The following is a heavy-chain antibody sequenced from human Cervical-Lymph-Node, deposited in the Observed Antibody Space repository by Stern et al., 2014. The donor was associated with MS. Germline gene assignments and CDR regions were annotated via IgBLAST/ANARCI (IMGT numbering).Heavy chain of an antibody. CDR3: ARSAQQWLAALDY. J-gene: IGHJ4*02. CDR1: GFTFSDYY. D-gene: IGHD6-19*01. CDR2: SSSSGSSI. V-gene: IGHV3-11*01. Sequence: VQLLESGGDLVKPGGSLRLSCAASGFTFSDYYMSWIRQAPGKGLEWISYSSSSGSSIYYADSVKGRFTISRDNAKNSLYLQMNSLRAEDTAVYYCARSAQQWLAALDYWGQGTLVTVSS.